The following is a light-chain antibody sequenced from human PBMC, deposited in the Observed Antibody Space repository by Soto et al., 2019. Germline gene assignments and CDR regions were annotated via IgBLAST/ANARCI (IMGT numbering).Light chain of an antibody. CDR3: SSYAGSNNLGL. V-gene: IGLV2-8*01. CDR2: EVS. Sequence: QSALTQPPSASGSPGQSVTISCTGTSSDVGFYNYVSWYQQHPGKAPKLMIYEVSKRPSGVPDRFSGSKSGNTASLTVSVLQSEDEADYYCSSYAGSNNLGLFGGGTKLTVL. CDR1: SSDVGFYNY. J-gene: IGLJ2*01.